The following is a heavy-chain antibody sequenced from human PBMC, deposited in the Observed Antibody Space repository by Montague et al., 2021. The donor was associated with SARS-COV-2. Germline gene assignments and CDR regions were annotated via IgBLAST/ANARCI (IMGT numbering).Heavy chain of an antibody. J-gene: IGHJ4*02. D-gene: IGHD6-13*01. Sequence: SETLSLTCTVSGASINSYSWSWIRQPPGKGLEWIGHIYSSGITNYSPSLKSRVTISLDTSKSQFSLKLRSVTAADTAVYYCARRVVYGSDWSWFYFDYWGQGTLVTVSS. CDR3: ARRVVYGSDWSWFYFDY. V-gene: IGHV4-59*08. CDR1: GASINSYS. CDR2: IYSSGIT.